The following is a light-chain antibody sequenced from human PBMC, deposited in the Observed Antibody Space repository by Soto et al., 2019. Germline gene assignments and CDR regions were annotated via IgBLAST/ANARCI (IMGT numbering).Light chain of an antibody. CDR3: QQYNNWPQT. CDR2: GAY. J-gene: IGKJ1*01. CDR1: QSVSSN. Sequence: EIVMTQSPATLTVSPGERATHSSRASQSVSSNLAWYKQKPGQAPRLLIYGAYTKATGIPASFSGSGSGTEFTLTISSLQSEDFAVYYCQQYNNWPQTFGQGTKVDIK. V-gene: IGKV3-15*01.